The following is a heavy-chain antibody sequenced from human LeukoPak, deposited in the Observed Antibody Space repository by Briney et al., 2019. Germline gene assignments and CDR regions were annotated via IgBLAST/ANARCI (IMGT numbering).Heavy chain of an antibody. J-gene: IGHJ5*02. Sequence: ASVKASCKASGYTFTGYYMHWVRQAPGQGLEWMGWINPNSGGTNYAQKFQGRVTMTRDTSISTAYMELSRLRSDDTAVYYCARVGYCSSTSCYLGWFDPWGQGTLVTVSS. CDR2: INPNSGGT. CDR3: ARVGYCSSTSCYLGWFDP. CDR1: GYTFTGYY. D-gene: IGHD2-2*01. V-gene: IGHV1-2*02.